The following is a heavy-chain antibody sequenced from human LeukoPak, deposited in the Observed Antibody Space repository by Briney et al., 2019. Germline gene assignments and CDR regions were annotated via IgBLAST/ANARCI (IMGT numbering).Heavy chain of an antibody. J-gene: IGHJ4*02. D-gene: IGHD6-25*01. V-gene: IGHV4-59*08. Sequence: PSETLSLTRTVSGGSISSYYWSWIRQPPGKGLEWIGYIYYSGSTNYNPSLKSRVTISVDTSKNQFSLKLNSVTAADTAVYYCARSSGWHLLLLDYWGQGTLVTVSS. CDR2: IYYSGST. CDR1: GGSISSYY. CDR3: ARSSGWHLLLLDY.